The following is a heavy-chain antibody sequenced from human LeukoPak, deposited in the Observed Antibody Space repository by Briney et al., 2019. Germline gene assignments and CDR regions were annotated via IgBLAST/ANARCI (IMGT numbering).Heavy chain of an antibody. J-gene: IGHJ6*03. Sequence: GASVKVSYKASGYTFTSYYMHWVRQAPGQGLEWMGIINPSGGSTSYAQKFQGRVTMTRDTSINTAYMELSRLTSDDTAVYYCATDPRTTVFGTFRYYYMDVWGEGTTVAVSS. V-gene: IGHV1-46*01. D-gene: IGHD3-3*01. CDR1: GYTFTSYY. CDR3: ATDPRTTVFGTFRYYYMDV. CDR2: INPSGGST.